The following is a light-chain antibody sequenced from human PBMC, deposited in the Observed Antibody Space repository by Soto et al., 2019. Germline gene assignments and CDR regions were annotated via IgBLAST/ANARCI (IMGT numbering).Light chain of an antibody. CDR1: SSDVGVYNY. CDR2: DVN. V-gene: IGLV2-8*01. CDR3: ISEAGSSIWV. Sequence: QSALTQPPSASGSPGQSVTISCTGTSSDVGVYNYVSWYQQHPGKAPKLMIYDVNKRPSGVPDRFSGSKPGNAASLTVSGLQAEDAAAYYLISEAGSSIWVFGGGTKLTVL. J-gene: IGLJ3*02.